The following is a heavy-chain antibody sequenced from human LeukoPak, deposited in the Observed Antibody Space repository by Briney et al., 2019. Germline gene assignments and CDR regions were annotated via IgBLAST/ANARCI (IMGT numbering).Heavy chain of an antibody. V-gene: IGHV4-34*01. Sequence: SETLSLTCAVYGGSFSGYYWSWIRQPPGKGLEWIGEINHSGSTNYNPSLKSRVTISVDTSKNQFSLKLSSVTAADTAVYYCARGGYYYGSGSCFDYWGQGTLVTVSS. CDR1: GGSFSGYY. CDR2: INHSGST. D-gene: IGHD3-10*01. J-gene: IGHJ4*02. CDR3: ARGGYYYGSGSCFDY.